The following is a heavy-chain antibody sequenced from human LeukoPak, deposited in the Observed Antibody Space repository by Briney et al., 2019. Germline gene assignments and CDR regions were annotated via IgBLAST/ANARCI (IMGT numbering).Heavy chain of an antibody. CDR2: IYPGKSYS. CDR3: SSSDGSGGPPGYGMDV. D-gene: IGHD3-10*01. J-gene: IGHJ6*02. CDR1: GYSFTSYW. Sequence: GESLKISCKGSGYSFTSYWIGWVRQMPGKGLEWIGIIYPGKSYSRYSPSSQGQVTISADKTHSNAYLQWSSLKASDTAMYYCSSSDGSGGPPGYGMDVWGQGTTVTVSS. V-gene: IGHV5-51*01.